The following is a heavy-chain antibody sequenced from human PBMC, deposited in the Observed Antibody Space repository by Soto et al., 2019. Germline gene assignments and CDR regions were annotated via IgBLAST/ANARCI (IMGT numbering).Heavy chain of an antibody. V-gene: IGHV3-30*18. J-gene: IGHJ4*02. Sequence: QVQLVESGGGVVQPGRCLRLSCAAPGFTFSSYGMHWVRQAPGKGLEWVAVISYDGSNKYYADSVKGRFTISRDKSKNTRLRSKNSLRAEGTAVYYCAKDRGYSYGYISYWGQGTLVTVSS. CDR2: ISYDGSNK. CDR1: GFTFSSYG. D-gene: IGHD5-18*01. CDR3: AKDRGYSYGYISY.